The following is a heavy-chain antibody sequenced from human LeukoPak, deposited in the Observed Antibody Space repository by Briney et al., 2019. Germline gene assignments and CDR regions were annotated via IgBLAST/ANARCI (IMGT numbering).Heavy chain of an antibody. CDR2: ISAYNGNT. CDR3: ARFWTYCSSTSSYYYFDY. Sequence: GASVKVSCKASGYTFTSYGISWVRQAPGQGLEWMGWISAYNGNTNYAQKLHGRVTMTTDTSTSTAYMELRRLRSDDTAVYYCARFWTYCSSTSSYYYFDYWGQGTLVTVSS. D-gene: IGHD2-2*01. CDR1: GYTFTSYG. J-gene: IGHJ4*02. V-gene: IGHV1-18*01.